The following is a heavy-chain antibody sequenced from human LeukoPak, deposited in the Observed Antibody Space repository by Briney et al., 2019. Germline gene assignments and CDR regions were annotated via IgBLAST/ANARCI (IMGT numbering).Heavy chain of an antibody. CDR2: IYSGDST. CDR3: ARDRSGEMEAFDY. Sequence: GGSLRLSCAASGFTFSSYAMSWVRQAPGKGLEWVSVIYSGDSTYYADSVKGRFTISRDNSKNTLYLQMNSLRAEDTAVYYCARDRSGEMEAFDYWGQGTLVTVSS. D-gene: IGHD5-24*01. CDR1: GFTFSSYA. V-gene: IGHV3-66*01. J-gene: IGHJ4*02.